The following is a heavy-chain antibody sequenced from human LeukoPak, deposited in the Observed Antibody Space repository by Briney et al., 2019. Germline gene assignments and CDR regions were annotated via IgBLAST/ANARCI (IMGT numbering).Heavy chain of an antibody. J-gene: IGHJ3*02. CDR2: IYYSGST. CDR3: ASSYDSSGYYSPGGPAI. Sequence: PSETLSLTCTVSGGSISSYYCNWIRQPPGKGLEWIGSIYYSGSTNYNPSLKSRVTISVDTSKNQFSLKLSSVTAADTAVYYCASSYDSSGYYSPGGPAIWGQGTMVTVSS. V-gene: IGHV4-59*01. CDR1: GGSISSYY. D-gene: IGHD3-22*01.